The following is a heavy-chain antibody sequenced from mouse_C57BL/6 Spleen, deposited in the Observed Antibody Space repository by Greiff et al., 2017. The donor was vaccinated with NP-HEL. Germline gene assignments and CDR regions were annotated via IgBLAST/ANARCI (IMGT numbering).Heavy chain of an antibody. CDR1: GYTFTNYW. J-gene: IGHJ4*01. CDR3: YLGAMDY. D-gene: IGHD1-1*01. CDR2: IHPSDSDT. V-gene: IGHV1-74*01. Sequence: QVQLQQPGAELVKPGASVKVSCKASGYTFTNYWMHWVKQRPGQGLEWIGRIHPSDSDTNYNQKFKGKATLTVDKSSSTAYMQLISLTSESSAVYSYYLGAMDYWGQGTSVTVSA.